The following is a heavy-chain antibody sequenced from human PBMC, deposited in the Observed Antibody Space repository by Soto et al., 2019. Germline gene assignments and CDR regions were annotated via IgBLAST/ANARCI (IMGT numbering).Heavy chain of an antibody. CDR3: AAPIHVVGATTS. D-gene: IGHD1-26*01. V-gene: IGHV1-58*01. CDR1: GFTFTSSA. Sequence: QMQLVQSGPEVKKPGTSVKVSCKASGFTFTSSAVQWVRQARGQRLEWIGWIVVGSGNTNYAQKIQERVTITRDMSTSTAYMELSSLRSEDTAVYYCAAPIHVVGATTSWGQGTLVTVSS. J-gene: IGHJ5*02. CDR2: IVVGSGNT.